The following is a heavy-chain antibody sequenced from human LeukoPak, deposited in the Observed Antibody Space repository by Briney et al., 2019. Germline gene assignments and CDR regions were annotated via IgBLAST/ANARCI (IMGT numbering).Heavy chain of an antibody. CDR1: DFVFSDYY. V-gene: IGHV3-11*01. J-gene: IGHJ4*02. CDR3: AREMEGDYGSGTYFDL. Sequence: GALRLSCAASDFVFSDYYMSWVRQAPGEGLEWVSYISSSGNSIYYADSVKGRFTISRDNAKNSLYLQMNSLRAEDTAVYYCAREMEGDYGSGTYFDLWGQGNMVTVSS. CDR2: ISSSGNSI. D-gene: IGHD3-10*01.